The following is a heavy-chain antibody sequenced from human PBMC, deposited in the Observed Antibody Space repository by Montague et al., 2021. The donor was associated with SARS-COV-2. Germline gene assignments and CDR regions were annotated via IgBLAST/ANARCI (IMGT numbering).Heavy chain of an antibody. CDR2: NYYSAST. CDR1: GGSIISNSYY. V-gene: IGHV4-39*01. J-gene: IGHJ4*02. CDR3: VRHITMNRLAPPGAVDS. Sequence: SETLSLTCTVSGGSIISNSYYWSWMRQPPGMELVWLGNNYYSASTTYSLSRKGTITISADTYRIQLSLKLTSVTAADTTVYFCVRHITMNRLAPPGAVDSWGQGILVIVSS. D-gene: IGHD3-22*01.